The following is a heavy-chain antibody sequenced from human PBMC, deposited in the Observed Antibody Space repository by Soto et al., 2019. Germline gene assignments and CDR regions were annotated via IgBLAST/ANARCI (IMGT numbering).Heavy chain of an antibody. J-gene: IGHJ6*02. D-gene: IGHD5-18*01. V-gene: IGHV5-51*01. CDR2: IYPGDSDT. CDR1: GYSFTSYW. Sequence: LKISCKGSGYSFTSYWIGWVRQMPGKGLEWMGIIYPGDSDTRYSPSFQGQVTISADKSISTAYLQWSSLKASDTATYYCANPHSYGRYYYCGMDVWGQGTTVTVSS. CDR3: ANPHSYGRYYYCGMDV.